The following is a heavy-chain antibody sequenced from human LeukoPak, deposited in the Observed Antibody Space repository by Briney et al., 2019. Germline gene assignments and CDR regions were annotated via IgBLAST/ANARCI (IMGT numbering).Heavy chain of an antibody. V-gene: IGHV3-7*01. Sequence: PGGSLRLSCAASGFTFSGSAMHWVRQAPGKGLEWVASMKDDGNEIQYVDSVKGRFTISRDNAKNSLYLQMNNLRAEDTAVYYCARNRATNDYWGQGTLVTVSS. CDR2: MKDDGNEI. J-gene: IGHJ4*02. CDR1: GFTFSGSA. D-gene: IGHD1-26*01. CDR3: ARNRATNDY.